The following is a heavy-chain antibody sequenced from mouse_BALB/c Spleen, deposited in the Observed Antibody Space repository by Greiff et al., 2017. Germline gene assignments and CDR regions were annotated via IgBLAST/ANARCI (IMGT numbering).Heavy chain of an antibody. J-gene: IGHJ2*01. Sequence: EVQLQQSGTVLARPGASVKMSCKASGYTFTSYWMHWVKQRPGQGLEWIGAIYPGNSDTSYNQKFKGKAKLTAVTSTSTAYMELSSLTNEDSAVYYCTRGATVVAPSYWGQGTTLTVSS. CDR3: TRGATVVAPSY. D-gene: IGHD1-1*01. CDR2: IYPGNSDT. V-gene: IGHV1-5*01. CDR1: GYTFTSYW.